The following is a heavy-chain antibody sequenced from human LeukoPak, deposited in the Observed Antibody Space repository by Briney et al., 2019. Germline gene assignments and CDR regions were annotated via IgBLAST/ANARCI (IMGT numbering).Heavy chain of an antibody. CDR2: FYNTGST. CDR1: GGSISPRH. J-gene: IGHJ4*02. CDR3: ASGKQWLAFDY. V-gene: IGHV4-59*08. Sequence: PSETLSLTRSVSGGSISPRHWTWTRQPPRKGIEWIGTFYNTGSTAYNPSLKSRVTISVDTSKNQFSLNLSSMTAADTAVYYCASGKQWLAFDYWGQGILVTVSS. D-gene: IGHD6-19*01.